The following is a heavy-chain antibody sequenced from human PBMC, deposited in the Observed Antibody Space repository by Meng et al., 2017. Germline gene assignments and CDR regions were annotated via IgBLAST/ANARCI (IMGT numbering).Heavy chain of an antibody. CDR2: IYHSGST. CDR1: GYSISSGYY. CDR3: ARTRGGEVEFGYLDY. J-gene: IGHJ4*02. Sequence: SETLSLTCTVSGYSISSGYYWGWIRQPPGKGLEWIGSIYHSGSTYYNPSLKSRVTISVDTSKNQFSLKLSSVTAADTAVYYCARTRGGEVEFGYLDYWGQGTRVTGSS. V-gene: IGHV4-38-2*02. D-gene: IGHD3-10*01.